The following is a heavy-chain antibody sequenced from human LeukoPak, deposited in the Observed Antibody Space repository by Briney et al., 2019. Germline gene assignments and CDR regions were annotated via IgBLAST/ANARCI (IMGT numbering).Heavy chain of an antibody. J-gene: IGHJ5*02. V-gene: IGHV3-48*02. D-gene: IGHD3-10*01. Sequence: GGSLRLSCAASGFTFSSYAMSWVRQGPGKGLEWVSYISSSSSTIYYADSVKGRFTISRDNAKNSLYLQMNSLRDEDTAVYYCARDTLNYYGATFDPWGQGTLVTVSS. CDR3: ARDTLNYYGATFDP. CDR2: ISSSSSTI. CDR1: GFTFSSYA.